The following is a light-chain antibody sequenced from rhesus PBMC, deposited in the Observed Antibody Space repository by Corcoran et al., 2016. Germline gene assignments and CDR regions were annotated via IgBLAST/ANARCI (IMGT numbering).Light chain of an antibody. Sequence: EIVLTQSPGTLSSSPGERATLSCRASQSVSSRLAWYQQKPGQVPRLLIFGAANRATGIADRFSGSGYGTDFTLPVSGLQADDVAVYYCQQYYSSPYSFGQGTKVELK. CDR3: QQYYSSPYS. CDR2: GAA. CDR1: QSVSSR. V-gene: IGKV3-42*01. J-gene: IGKJ2*01.